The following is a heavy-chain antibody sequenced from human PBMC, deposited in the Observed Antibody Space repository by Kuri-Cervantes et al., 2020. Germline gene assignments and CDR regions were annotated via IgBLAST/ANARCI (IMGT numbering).Heavy chain of an antibody. D-gene: IGHD2-15*01. Sequence: SETLSLTCTVAGGSISSSSYNWGWIRQPPGKGLEWIGSIYYSGSTYYNPSLKSRVTISVDTSKSQFSLKLSSVTAADTAVYYCARLFCSGGSCYSFYYYGMDVWGQGTTVTVSS. CDR3: ARLFCSGGSCYSFYYYGMDV. J-gene: IGHJ6*02. CDR1: GGSISSSSYN. V-gene: IGHV4-39*01. CDR2: IYYSGST.